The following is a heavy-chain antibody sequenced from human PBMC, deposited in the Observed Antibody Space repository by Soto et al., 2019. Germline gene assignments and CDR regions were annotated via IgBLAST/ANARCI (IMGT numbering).Heavy chain of an antibody. J-gene: IGHJ6*02. CDR1: GFTFSSYA. V-gene: IGHV3-23*01. CDR2: ITGSGGTT. D-gene: IGHD3-10*01. CDR3: AKDLSPNMGGMDV. Sequence: EVQLLESGGDLVQPWGSLRLSCAASGFTFSSYAMSWVRQAPGKGLEWVSSITGSGGTTFYADSVKGRLTISRDNSKKTLYVQLDILRAEATAVYYCAKDLSPNMGGMDVWGPGPRVTVSS.